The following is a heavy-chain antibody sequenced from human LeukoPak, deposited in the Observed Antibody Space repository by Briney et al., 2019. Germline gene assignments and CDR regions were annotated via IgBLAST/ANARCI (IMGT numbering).Heavy chain of an antibody. D-gene: IGHD6-13*01. CDR3: ARTSAYGSSWHSY. CDR2: ISAYNGNT. J-gene: IGHJ4*02. V-gene: IGHV1-18*01. CDR1: GGTFSSYS. Sequence: ASVKVSCKASGGTFSSYSINWVRQAPGQGLEWMGWISAYNGNTDYAQKLQGRVTVTTDTSTNTAYMELRSLRSDDTAVYYCARTSAYGSSWHSYWGQGTLVTVSS.